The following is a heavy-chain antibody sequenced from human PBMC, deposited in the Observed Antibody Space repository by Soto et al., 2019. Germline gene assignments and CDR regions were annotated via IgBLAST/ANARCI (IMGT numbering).Heavy chain of an antibody. V-gene: IGHV3-48*01. CDR2: ISSSSSTI. CDR1: GFTFSSYS. J-gene: IGHJ5*02. CDR3: ARGRVTYYDFWTWFDP. D-gene: IGHD3-3*01. Sequence: GGSLRLSCAASGFTFSSYSMNWVRQAPGKGLEWVSYISSSSSTIYYADSVKGRFTISRDNAKNSLYLQMNSLRAEDTAVYYCARGRVTYYDFWTWFDPWGQGTLVTVSS.